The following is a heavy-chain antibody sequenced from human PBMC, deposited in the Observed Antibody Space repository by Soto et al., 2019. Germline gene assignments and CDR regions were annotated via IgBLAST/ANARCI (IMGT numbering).Heavy chain of an antibody. J-gene: IGHJ1*01. CDR2: ISGSGGST. Sequence: EVQLLESGGGLVQPGGSLRLSCAASGFTFSSYAMSWVQQAPGKGVEWVSAISGSGGSTYYADSVKGRFTISKDNSKNTLYLQMNSLGSEDTAVYYCAKVTTPLYCSRGSCYPRWGQGTLVTVSS. CDR3: AKVTTPLYCSRGSCYPR. V-gene: IGHV3-23*01. CDR1: GFTFSSYA. D-gene: IGHD2-15*01.